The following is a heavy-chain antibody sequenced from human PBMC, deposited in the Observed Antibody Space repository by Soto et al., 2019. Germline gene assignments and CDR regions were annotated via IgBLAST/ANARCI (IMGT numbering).Heavy chain of an antibody. V-gene: IGHV4-31*03. J-gene: IGHJ4*02. CDR1: GGSISSGGYY. D-gene: IGHD6-19*01. CDR3: ARGGWKLFDY. CDR2: IYYSGST. Sequence: SETLSLTCTVSGGSISSGGYYWSWIRQHPGKGLEWIGYIYYSGSTYYNPSLNSRVTISVDTSKNQFSLKLSSVTAADTAVYYCARGGWKLFDYWGQGTLVTVSS.